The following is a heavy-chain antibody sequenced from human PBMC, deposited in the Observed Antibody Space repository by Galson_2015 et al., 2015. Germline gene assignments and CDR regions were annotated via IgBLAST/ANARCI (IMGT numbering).Heavy chain of an antibody. CDR2: IYYSGST. D-gene: IGHD5-12*01. Sequence: SETLSLTCTVSGGSVSSGSYYWSWIRQPPGKGLEWIGYIYYSGSTNYNPSLKSRVTISVDTSKNQFSLKLSSVTAADTAVYYCASGYSGYVAGRYSYGVFDYWGQGTLVTVSS. CDR1: GGSVSSGSYY. CDR3: ASGYSGYVAGRYSYGVFDY. J-gene: IGHJ4*02. V-gene: IGHV4-61*01.